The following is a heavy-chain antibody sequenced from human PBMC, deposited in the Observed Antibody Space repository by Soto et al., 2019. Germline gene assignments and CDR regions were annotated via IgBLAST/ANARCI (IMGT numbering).Heavy chain of an antibody. D-gene: IGHD2-2*01. Sequence: GGSLRLSCAASGFTFSSYWMSWVRQAPGKGLEWVANIKQDGSEKYYVDSVKGRFTISRDNAKNSLYLQMNSLRAEDTAVYYCAREVVVPAAINNYYYYYMDVWGKGTTVTVSS. CDR2: IKQDGSEK. V-gene: IGHV3-7*01. J-gene: IGHJ6*03. CDR1: GFTFSSYW. CDR3: AREVVVPAAINNYYYYYMDV.